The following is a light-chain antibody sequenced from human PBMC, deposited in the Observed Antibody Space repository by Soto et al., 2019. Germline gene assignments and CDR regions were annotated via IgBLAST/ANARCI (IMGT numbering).Light chain of an antibody. J-gene: IGKJ2*01. CDR1: QSISSN. V-gene: IGKV1-39*01. CDR2: PAS. CDR3: QRSFSIPYI. Sequence: DIQMTQSPSSLSAFAGDRVTITCRASQSISSNLNWYQQKPGKAPKLLIYPASSLYSGVPSRFSGHGSGTDFTLTITSLQPEDFATDYCQRSFSIPYIFGQGTKLDI.